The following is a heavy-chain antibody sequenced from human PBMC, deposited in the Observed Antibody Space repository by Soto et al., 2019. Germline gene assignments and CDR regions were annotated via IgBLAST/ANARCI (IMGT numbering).Heavy chain of an antibody. V-gene: IGHV3-21*01. CDR1: GFTFTSYT. D-gene: IGHD3-22*01. J-gene: IGHJ4*02. CDR2: ISSSSNYI. CDR3: AREIYDDYDSSGFDH. Sequence: GSLRLSCAASGFTFTSYTINWVRQAPGKGLEWVSSISSSSNYIYYADSVKGQFTISRDNAKNTLSLQMNSLRAEDTAVYYCAREIYDDYDSSGFDHWGQGTLVTVSS.